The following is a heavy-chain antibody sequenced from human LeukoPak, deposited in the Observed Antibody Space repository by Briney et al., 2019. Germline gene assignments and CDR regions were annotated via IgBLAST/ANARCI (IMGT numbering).Heavy chain of an antibody. V-gene: IGHV3-48*03. Sequence: PGLSLRLSCAASGFPFRSYEMNWVRQGPGKGPEWVAYTSGDGHTVFYGYSLKGRFTISRDNAKNSLYLQINNLRAEDTAIYYCARACSFTRGSYFDSWGQGTLVTVSS. CDR2: TSGDGHTV. D-gene: IGHD2-15*01. CDR1: GFPFRSYE. J-gene: IGHJ4*02. CDR3: ARACSFTRGSYFDS.